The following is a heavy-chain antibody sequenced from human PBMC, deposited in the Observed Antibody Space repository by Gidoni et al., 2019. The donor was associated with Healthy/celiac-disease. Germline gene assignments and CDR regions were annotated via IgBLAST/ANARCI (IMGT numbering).Heavy chain of an antibody. CDR1: GGSITSGGYY. CDR3: ARGRGMGGTVTTPYWYFDL. D-gene: IGHD4-17*01. J-gene: IGHJ2*01. CDR2: IYYGGST. Sequence: QLQLQQSGPGLVKPSQTLSPTCTVSGGSITSGGYYWSWNRQHPGTGLEWIRYIYYGGSTYYNPSLKSRVTMSVHTSKNQFSLKLSSVTAADTAVYYCARGRGMGGTVTTPYWYFDLWGRGTLVTVSS. V-gene: IGHV4-31*03.